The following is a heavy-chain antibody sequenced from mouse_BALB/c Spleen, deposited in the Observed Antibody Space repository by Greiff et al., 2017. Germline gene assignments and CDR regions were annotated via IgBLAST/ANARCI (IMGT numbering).Heavy chain of an antibody. V-gene: IGHV5-9-4*01. CDR2: ISSGGSYT. J-gene: IGHJ2*01. D-gene: IGHD2-3*01. Sequence: EVKVVESGGGLVKPGGSLKLSCAASGFTFSSYAMSWVRQSPEKRLEWVAEISSGGSYTYYPDTVTGRFTISRDNAKNTLYLEMSSLRSEDTAMYYCARVDGYYLDYWGQGTTLTVSS. CDR3: ARVDGYYLDY. CDR1: GFTFSSYA.